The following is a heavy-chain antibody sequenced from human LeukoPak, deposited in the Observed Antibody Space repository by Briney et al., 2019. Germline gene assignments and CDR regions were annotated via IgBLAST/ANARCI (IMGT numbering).Heavy chain of an antibody. CDR3: ARDFFHSSESRPFDY. CDR2: IFSRSESI. D-gene: IGHD3-22*01. Sequence: GGSLRLSCSASGFTFSNYAMHWVRQAPGKGLEWVSCIFSRSESILYADSVKGRFTISRDNAKNLLYLQMDSLRVEDTAVYYCARDFFHSSESRPFDYWGQGTLVTVSS. CDR1: GFTFSNYA. J-gene: IGHJ4*02. V-gene: IGHV3-21*06.